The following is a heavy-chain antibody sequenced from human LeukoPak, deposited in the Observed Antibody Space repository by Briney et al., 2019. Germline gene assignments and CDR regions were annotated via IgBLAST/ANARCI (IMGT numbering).Heavy chain of an antibody. CDR2: IRYDGSNK. J-gene: IGHJ6*03. V-gene: IGHV3-30*02. D-gene: IGHD3-22*01. CDR1: GFTFRNYG. Sequence: GGSLRLSCAASGFTFRNYGMYWVRQAPGKGLEWVTFIRYDGSNKDYADSLKGRFTISRDNSKNTVYLQMSSLRAEDTAVYYCAKDSYDSSVYSYSYMDVWGKGTTVTVSS. CDR3: AKDSYDSSVYSYSYMDV.